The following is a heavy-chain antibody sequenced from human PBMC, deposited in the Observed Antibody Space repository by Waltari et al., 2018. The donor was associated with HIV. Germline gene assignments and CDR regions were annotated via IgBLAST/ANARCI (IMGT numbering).Heavy chain of an antibody. CDR1: GGSVSSGTSY. Sequence: QVQLQESGPGLVKPSETLSLTCTVSGGSVSSGTSYWSWIRQPPGKGLDWIGYIYYSGSTSYNPSLKSRVTISVDTSKNQFSLRLSSVTAADTAVYYCARAGRYGDHTLKYWGQGTLVTVSS. D-gene: IGHD4-17*01. J-gene: IGHJ4*02. CDR2: IYYSGST. CDR3: ARAGRYGDHTLKY. V-gene: IGHV4-61*01.